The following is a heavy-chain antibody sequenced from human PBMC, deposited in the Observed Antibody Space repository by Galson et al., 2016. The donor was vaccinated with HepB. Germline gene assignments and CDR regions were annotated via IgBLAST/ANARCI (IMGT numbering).Heavy chain of an antibody. CDR3: AQSAYDYVWGSYRFDS. CDR2: ISGNGGRT. D-gene: IGHD3-16*02. V-gene: IGHV3-23*01. CDR1: GFTFSDYA. J-gene: IGHJ4*02. Sequence: SLRLSCAASGFTFSDYAMSWVRQAPGKGLEWVSGISGNGGRTYYADSVEGRFTISRDNSKNTLYLQMNSLSAEDTAIYYCAQSAYDYVWGSYRFDSWGQGTLVTVSS.